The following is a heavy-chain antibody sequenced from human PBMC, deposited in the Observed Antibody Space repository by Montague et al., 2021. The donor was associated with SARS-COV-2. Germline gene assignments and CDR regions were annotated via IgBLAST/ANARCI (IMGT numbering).Heavy chain of an antibody. CDR3: ARGLTDVTVILVFVGASLYCDS. D-gene: IGHD3-22*01. Sequence: SETLSLTCAVSGGSFSGHSRTWIRQPPGKGLEWIGEINHSGGTNYNPSLKSRVTISVDTSKNQFSLKLSSLTAADTAVYYCARGLTDVTVILVFVGASLYCDSWGQGALVTVSS. V-gene: IGHV4-34*01. CDR1: GGSFSGHS. J-gene: IGHJ4*02. CDR2: INHSGGT.